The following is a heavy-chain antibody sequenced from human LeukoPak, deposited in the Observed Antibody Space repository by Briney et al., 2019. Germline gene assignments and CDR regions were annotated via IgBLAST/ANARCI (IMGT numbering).Heavy chain of an antibody. D-gene: IGHD3-22*01. V-gene: IGHV3-23*01. CDR2: ISGSGGST. CDR1: GFTFSSYA. CDR3: AKRALWYYDSSADIRGFDP. J-gene: IGHJ5*02. Sequence: GGSLRLFCAASGFTFSSYAMSWVRQAPGKGLEWVSAISGSGGSTYYADSVKGRFTISRDNSKNTLYLQMNSLRAEDTAVYYCAKRALWYYDSSADIRGFDPWGQGTLVAVSS.